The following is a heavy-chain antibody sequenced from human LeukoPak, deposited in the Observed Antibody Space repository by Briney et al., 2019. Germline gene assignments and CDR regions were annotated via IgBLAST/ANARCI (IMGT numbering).Heavy chain of an antibody. V-gene: IGHV1-18*01. Sequence: VASVKVSCKASGYTFTSYGISWVRQAPGQGLEWMGWISAYNGNTNYAQKLQGRVTMTTDTSTSTAYMEPRSLRSDDTAVYYCARDSRSIFGVVITIGGFDYWGQGTLVTVSS. CDR2: ISAYNGNT. J-gene: IGHJ4*02. CDR3: ARDSRSIFGVVITIGGFDY. D-gene: IGHD3-3*01. CDR1: GYTFTSYG.